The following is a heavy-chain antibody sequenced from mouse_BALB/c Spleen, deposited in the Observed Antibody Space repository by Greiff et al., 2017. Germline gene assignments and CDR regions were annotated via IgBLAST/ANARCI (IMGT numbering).Heavy chain of an antibody. V-gene: IGHV1S22*01. CDR2: IYPGSGST. J-gene: IGHJ2*01. D-gene: IGHD4-1*01. CDR3: TRSGRGYYFDY. Sequence: LQQPWSELVRPGASVKLSCKASGYTFTSYWMHWVKQRPGQGLEWIGNIYPGSGSTNYDEKFKSKATLTVDTSSSTAYMQLSSLTSEDSAVYYCTRSGRGYYFDYWGQGTTLTVSS. CDR1: GYTFTSYW.